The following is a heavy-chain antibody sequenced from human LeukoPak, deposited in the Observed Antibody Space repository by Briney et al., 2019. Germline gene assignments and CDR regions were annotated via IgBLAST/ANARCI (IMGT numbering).Heavy chain of an antibody. V-gene: IGHV4-39*07. Sequence: SETLSLTCTVSGGSISSSSYYWGWIRQPPGKGLEWIGSIYYSGSTYYNPSLKSRVTMSVDTSKNQFSLKLSSVTAADTAVYYCARVVAGAPPYYYYGMDVWGQGTTVTASS. CDR1: GGSISSSSYY. D-gene: IGHD6-19*01. CDR3: ARVVAGAPPYYYYGMDV. CDR2: IYYSGST. J-gene: IGHJ6*02.